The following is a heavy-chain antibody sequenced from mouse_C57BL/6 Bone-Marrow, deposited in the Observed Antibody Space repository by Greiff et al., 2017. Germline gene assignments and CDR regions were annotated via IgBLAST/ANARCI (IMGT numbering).Heavy chain of an antibody. CDR1: GYTFTGYW. Sequence: VQLQQSGAELMKPGASVKLSCKATGYTFTGYWIEWVKQSPGHGLEWFGEILTGSGSTNYNEKFKGKATFTADTSSSTDYMQLSSLTTEDSAFYYCARSYYSNYDWYFDVWGTGTTVTVSS. CDR3: ARSYYSNYDWYFDV. CDR2: ILTGSGST. V-gene: IGHV1-9*01. D-gene: IGHD2-5*01. J-gene: IGHJ1*03.